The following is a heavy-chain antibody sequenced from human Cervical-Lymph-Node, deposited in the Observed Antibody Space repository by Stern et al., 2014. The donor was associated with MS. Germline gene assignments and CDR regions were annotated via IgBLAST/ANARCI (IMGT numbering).Heavy chain of an antibody. V-gene: IGHV1-69*01. CDR2: FIPLFGTT. Sequence: VQLVQSGADVKKPGSSVKVSCTASGDTFINFGISWVRQAPGHGLEWMGGFIPLFGTTEYVQKFQGRVTISADESASTVYMELSDLTSEDTAVYYCARDNDDNGMDVWGQGTTVTVSS. D-gene: IGHD1-1*01. CDR1: GDTFINFG. CDR3: ARDNDDNGMDV. J-gene: IGHJ6*02.